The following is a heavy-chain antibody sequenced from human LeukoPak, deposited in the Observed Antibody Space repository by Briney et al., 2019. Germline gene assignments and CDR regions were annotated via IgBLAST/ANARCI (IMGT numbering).Heavy chain of an antibody. CDR1: GFTFSNYG. CDR3: ARAYSSSWLYDY. V-gene: IGHV3-33*08. D-gene: IGHD6-13*01. J-gene: IGHJ4*02. CDR2: IWYDGSSK. Sequence: PGGSLRLSCAASGFTFSNYGMHWVRQAPGKGLEWVAVIWYDGSSKYSADSVKGRFTISRDNSKNTLYLQMNSLRAEDTAVYYCARAYSSSWLYDYWGQGTLVTVSS.